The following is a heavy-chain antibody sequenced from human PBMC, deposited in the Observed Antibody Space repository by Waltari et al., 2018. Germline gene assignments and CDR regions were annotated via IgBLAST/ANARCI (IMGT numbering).Heavy chain of an antibody. V-gene: IGHV4-59*01. CDR1: GGSISSYY. Sequence: QVQLQESGPGLVKPSETLSLTCTVSGGSISSYYWSWIRQPPGKGLEWIGYIYYSGSNNYNPSLKSRVTISVDTSKNQFSLKLSSVTAADTAVYYCARDRPGYCSGSSCAPHYYYGMDVWGQGTTVTVSS. CDR3: ARDRPGYCSGSSCAPHYYYGMDV. D-gene: IGHD2-15*01. CDR2: IYYSGSN. J-gene: IGHJ6*02.